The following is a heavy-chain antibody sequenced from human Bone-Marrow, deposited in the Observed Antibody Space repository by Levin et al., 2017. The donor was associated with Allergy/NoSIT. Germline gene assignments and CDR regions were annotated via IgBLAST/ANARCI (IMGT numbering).Heavy chain of an antibody. CDR3: VRRSTELKAFDY. V-gene: IGHV3-74*03. CDR1: GFNLTAHW. Sequence: PGGSLRLSCATSGFNLTAHWMHWVRQDPVEGLLWVARINSDGSSTTYVDSVKGRFTISRDNDKNSLFLQMNSLGVDDTAVYYCVRRSTELKAFDYWGQGTLVTVSS. J-gene: IGHJ4*02. CDR2: INSDGSST. D-gene: IGHD3-10*01.